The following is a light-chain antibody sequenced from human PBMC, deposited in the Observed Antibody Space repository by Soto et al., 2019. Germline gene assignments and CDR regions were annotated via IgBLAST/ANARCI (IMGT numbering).Light chain of an antibody. J-gene: IGLJ2*01. CDR2: DVS. CDR1: SSDVGGYNY. Sequence: QSALTQPASVSGSPGQSITISCTGTSSDVGGYNYVSWYQQHPGKAPKLMIYDVSNRPSGVSNRFSGSKSGNTASLTISGLQGEDEADYYCSSYTGSSTPLVFGGGTKLTVL. CDR3: SSYTGSSTPLV. V-gene: IGLV2-14*01.